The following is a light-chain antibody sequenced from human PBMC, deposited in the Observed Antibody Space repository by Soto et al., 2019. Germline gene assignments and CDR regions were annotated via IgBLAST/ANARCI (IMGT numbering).Light chain of an antibody. Sequence: EIVMTQSPATLSVSPGDRVTLSCWASQSISSNLAWYQQKRGQAPRILIYGASTRYTGIPGRFSGSGSGTAFTLTISNLQSEDFAVYYCHQYNNWPRTFGQGTRVEIK. CDR2: GAS. J-gene: IGKJ1*01. CDR1: QSISSN. V-gene: IGKV3-15*01. CDR3: HQYNNWPRT.